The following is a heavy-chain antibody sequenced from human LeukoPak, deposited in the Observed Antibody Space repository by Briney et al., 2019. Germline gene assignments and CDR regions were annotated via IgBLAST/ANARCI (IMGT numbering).Heavy chain of an antibody. CDR3: ARVAVAASPYDY. CDR2: IIPIFGTA. CDR1: GGTFSSYA. J-gene: IGHJ4*02. V-gene: IGHV1-69*13. Sequence: SVKVSCKASGGTFSSYAISWVRQAPGQGLEWMGGIIPIFGTANYAQKFQGRVTITADESTSTAYMELSSLRSEDTAVYYCARVAVAASPYDYWGQGTLVTVSS. D-gene: IGHD6-19*01.